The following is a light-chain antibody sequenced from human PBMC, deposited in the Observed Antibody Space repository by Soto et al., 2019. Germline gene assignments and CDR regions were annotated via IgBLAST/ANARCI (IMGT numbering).Light chain of an antibody. CDR2: GAS. V-gene: IGKV3-15*01. Sequence: EIVMTQSPAALSVSPGQRATLSCRASQGISTNLAWYQQKRGQAPRLLIYGASTRATGIPARFSGRGSGTDFTLTISSLQSEDFAVYYCQQYDNWPPWTFGQGTKVEIK. CDR1: QGISTN. CDR3: QQYDNWPPWT. J-gene: IGKJ1*01.